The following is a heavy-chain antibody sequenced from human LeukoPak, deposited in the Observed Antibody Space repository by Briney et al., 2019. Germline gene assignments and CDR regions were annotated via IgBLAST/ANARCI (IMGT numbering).Heavy chain of an antibody. CDR3: AIDSARGYSYGYNAFDI. J-gene: IGHJ3*02. CDR2: ITSGNGNP. CDR1: GYTFRNYG. V-gene: IGHV1-18*01. Sequence: GTVSLSCTASGYTFRNYGIGWGRQGPREGLGWMGWITSGNGNPSYPQKVHGTVTMTTHTSTSTAYMDLTSLRSDDTAVYFCAIDSARGYSYGYNAFDIWGQGTMVTVSS. D-gene: IGHD5-18*01.